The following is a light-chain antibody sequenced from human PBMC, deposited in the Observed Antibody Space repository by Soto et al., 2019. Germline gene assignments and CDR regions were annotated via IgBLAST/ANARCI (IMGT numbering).Light chain of an antibody. CDR2: GAS. V-gene: IGKV3-20*01. J-gene: IGKJ2*01. CDR3: QQYGRSPFT. CDR1: QRITNNF. Sequence: EIVLTQSPGTLSLSPGQRATLSCRASQRITNNFLAWFQQKPGLAPRLLIHGASTRAIGVPDRFSGGGSWTDFVLTISRLEPEDFAVYFWQQYGRSPFTFGQGPKLQIK.